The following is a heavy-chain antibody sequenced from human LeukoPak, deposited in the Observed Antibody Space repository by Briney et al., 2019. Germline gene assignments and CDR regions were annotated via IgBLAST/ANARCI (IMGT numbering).Heavy chain of an antibody. J-gene: IGHJ4*02. CDR3: ARGIGYNYVDFDY. Sequence: GGSLRLSCAASGFTLSSYAMHWVRQAPGKGLEWVAVIWYDGNNKYYADSVKGRFTISRDNSKNTLYLQMNSLRAEDTAVYYCARGIGYNYVDFDYWGQGTLVTVSS. CDR1: GFTLSSYA. D-gene: IGHD5-24*01. CDR2: IWYDGNNK. V-gene: IGHV3-33*01.